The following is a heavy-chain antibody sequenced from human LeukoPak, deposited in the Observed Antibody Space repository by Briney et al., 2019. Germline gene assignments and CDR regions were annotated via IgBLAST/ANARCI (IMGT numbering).Heavy chain of an antibody. V-gene: IGHV3-21*01. CDR2: ISTSSTYI. Sequence: GGSLRLSCAASGFTFSSYSMNWVRQAPGKGLEWVSSISTSSTYIYYADSVKGRFTISRDNAKNSLYLQMNSLSAEDTAVYYCARDPPFIIGTTFFDYWGQGTLVTVSS. CDR3: ARDPPFIIGTTFFDY. D-gene: IGHD1-20*01. CDR1: GFTFSSYS. J-gene: IGHJ4*02.